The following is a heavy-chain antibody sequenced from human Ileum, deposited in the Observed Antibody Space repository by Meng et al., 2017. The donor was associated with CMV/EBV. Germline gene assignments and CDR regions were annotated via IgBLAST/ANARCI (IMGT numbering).Heavy chain of an antibody. CDR1: GFSVSSND. CDR2: IYSGGTT. V-gene: IGHV3-53*01. J-gene: IGHJ4*02. Sequence: GGSLRLSCAASGFSVSSNDMSWVRQAPGKGLEWVSVIYSGGTTYYADSVKGRFTISRDNSKNTLYLQMNSLRAEDTAVYYCARGRAAVGSYYFDYWGQGTLVTVSS. D-gene: IGHD6-13*01. CDR3: ARGRAAVGSYYFDY.